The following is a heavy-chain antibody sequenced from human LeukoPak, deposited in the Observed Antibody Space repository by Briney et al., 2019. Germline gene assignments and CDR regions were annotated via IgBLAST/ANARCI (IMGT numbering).Heavy chain of an antibody. J-gene: IGHJ4*02. V-gene: IGHV3-23*01. D-gene: IGHD3-22*01. CDR3: AKVRDDSSGYYYSYYFDY. Sequence: GGSLRLSCAASGFTFSSYAMSWVRQAPGKGLDWVSAISGSGGSTYYADSVKGRFTISRDNSKNTLYLQMNSLRAEDTAVYYCAKVRDDSSGYYYSYYFDYWGQGTLVTVSS. CDR1: GFTFSSYA. CDR2: ISGSGGST.